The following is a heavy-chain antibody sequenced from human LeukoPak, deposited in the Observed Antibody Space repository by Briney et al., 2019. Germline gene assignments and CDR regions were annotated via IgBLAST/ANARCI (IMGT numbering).Heavy chain of an antibody. CDR2: IYTGGNT. D-gene: IGHD1-26*01. J-gene: IGHJ6*03. V-gene: IGHV3-53*05. CDR3: AKGRGWEASYYYYYMDV. CDR1: GFNVSGNY. Sequence: GGSLRLSCAASGFNVSGNYMNWVRQAPGKGLEWVSVIYTGGNTYYADSVKGRFTISRDNSKNTLYLQMNSLRAEDTAVYYCAKGRGWEASYYYYYMDVWGKGTTVTISS.